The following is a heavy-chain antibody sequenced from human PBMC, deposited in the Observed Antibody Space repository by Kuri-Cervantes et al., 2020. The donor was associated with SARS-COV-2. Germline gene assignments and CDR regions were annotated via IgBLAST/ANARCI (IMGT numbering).Heavy chain of an antibody. CDR3: ARCIAVAESDY. D-gene: IGHD6-19*01. CDR2: ISAYNGNT. CDR1: GYTFTSYG. J-gene: IGHJ4*02. V-gene: IGHV1-18*01. Sequence: ASVKVSRKASGYTFTSYGISWVRQAPGQGLEWMGWISAYNGNTNYAQKLQGRVTMTTDTSTSAAYMELRSLRSDDTAVYYCARCIAVAESDYWGQGTLVTVSS.